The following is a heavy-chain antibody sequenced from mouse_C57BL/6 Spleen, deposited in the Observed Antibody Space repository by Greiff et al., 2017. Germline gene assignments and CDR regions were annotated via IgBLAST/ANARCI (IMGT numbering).Heavy chain of an antibody. CDR3: ASEEYYGSPSFAY. CDR1: GFNIKNTY. Sequence: VQLQQSVAELVRPGASVKLSCTASGFNIKNTYMHWVKQRPEQGLAWIGRIDPANGNTNYAPKFQGKATITADTSSNTAYLQLSSLTSEDTAIYYGASEEYYGSPSFAYGGQGTLVTVSA. CDR2: IDPANGNT. J-gene: IGHJ3*01. V-gene: IGHV14-3*01. D-gene: IGHD1-1*01.